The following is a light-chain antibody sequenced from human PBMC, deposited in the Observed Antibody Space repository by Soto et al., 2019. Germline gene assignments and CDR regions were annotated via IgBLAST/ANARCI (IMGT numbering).Light chain of an antibody. CDR1: ATDIGGHNY. Sequence: QSALTQPASVSGSPGQSITISCAGTATDIGGHNYVSWYQHHPGRAPKLIIYGVTNRPSGVSNRFSGSKSGNTASLTISGLQAEDEADYYCCSFTSSSLFGTGTKLTVL. CDR3: CSFTSSSL. J-gene: IGLJ1*01. CDR2: GVT. V-gene: IGLV2-14*03.